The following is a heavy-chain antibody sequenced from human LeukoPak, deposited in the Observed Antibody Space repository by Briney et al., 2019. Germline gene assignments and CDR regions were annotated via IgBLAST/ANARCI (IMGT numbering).Heavy chain of an antibody. CDR3: ARVHPPLTGYYTYYYYMDV. V-gene: IGHV3-48*03. CDR1: GFTFSSYE. D-gene: IGHD3-9*01. CDR2: ISSSGSTI. J-gene: IGHJ6*03. Sequence: GGSLRLSCAASGFTFSSYEMNWVRQAPGKGLEWVSYISSSGSTIYYADSVKGRFTTSRDNAKNSLYLQMNSLRAEDTALYYCARVHPPLTGYYTYYYYMDVWGKGTTVTVSS.